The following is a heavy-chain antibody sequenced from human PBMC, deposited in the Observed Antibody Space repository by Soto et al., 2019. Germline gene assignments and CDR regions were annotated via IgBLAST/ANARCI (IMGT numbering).Heavy chain of an antibody. D-gene: IGHD3-10*01. CDR3: ATPVSPGGY. Sequence: GGSLRLSCAASGFSFSSYGMHWVRQAPGKGLEWVSAISSDNTYINYADSVKGRFTISRDDAKNSLHLQMNSLRAEDTAVYYRATPVSPGGYWGLGTLVTVSS. V-gene: IGHV3-21*01. CDR1: GFSFSSYG. J-gene: IGHJ4*02. CDR2: ISSDNTYI.